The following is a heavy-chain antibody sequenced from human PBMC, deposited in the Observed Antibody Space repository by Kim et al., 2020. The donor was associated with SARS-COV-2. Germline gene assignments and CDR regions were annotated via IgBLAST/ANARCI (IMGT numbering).Heavy chain of an antibody. V-gene: IGHV3-48*04. CDR3: AGSGLSSY. CDR2: SSTI. J-gene: IGHJ4*02. Sequence: SSTIYYADSVKGRFTISRDNAKNSLYLQMNSLRAEDTAVYYCAGSGLSSYWGQGTLVTVSS. D-gene: IGHD6-19*01.